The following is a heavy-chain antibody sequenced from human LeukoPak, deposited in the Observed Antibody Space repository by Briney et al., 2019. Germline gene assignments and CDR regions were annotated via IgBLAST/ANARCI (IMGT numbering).Heavy chain of an antibody. J-gene: IGHJ4*02. D-gene: IGHD6-19*01. CDR3: ASTPYSSGWYAKTSDY. CDR2: IIPIFGTA. V-gene: IGHV1-69*13. Sequence: ASVKVSCKASGGTFSSYAISWVRQAPGQGLEWMGGIIPIFGTANYAQKFQGRVTITADESTSTAYMELSSLRSEDTAVYYCASTPYSSGWYAKTSDYWGQGTLVTVSS. CDR1: GGTFSSYA.